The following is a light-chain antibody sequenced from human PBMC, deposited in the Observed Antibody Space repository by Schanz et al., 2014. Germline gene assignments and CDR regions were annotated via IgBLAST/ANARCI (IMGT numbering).Light chain of an antibody. CDR2: RNN. CDR3: AAWDDILNGQGV. V-gene: IGLV1-47*01. CDR1: SSNIGSNY. Sequence: QSVLTQPPSASGTPGQRVTISCSGSSSNIGSNYVYWYQQLPGTAPKLLIYRNNQRPSGVPDRFSGSKSGTSASLAISGLRSEDEADYDCAAWDDILNGQGVFGGGTKLTVL. J-gene: IGLJ3*02.